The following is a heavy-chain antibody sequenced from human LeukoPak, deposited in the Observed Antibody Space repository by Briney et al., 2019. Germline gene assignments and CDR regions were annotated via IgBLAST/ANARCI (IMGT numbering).Heavy chain of an antibody. Sequence: ASVKVSCKASGYTFTRYDINWVRQATGQGLEWMGWMNPNSGNTGYAQKFQGRVTITRNTSISTAYMELSSLRSEDTAVYYCARVKATRSHDAFDIWGQGTMVTVSS. CDR1: GYTFTRYD. V-gene: IGHV1-8*03. D-gene: IGHD1-1*01. J-gene: IGHJ3*02. CDR3: ARVKATRSHDAFDI. CDR2: MNPNSGNT.